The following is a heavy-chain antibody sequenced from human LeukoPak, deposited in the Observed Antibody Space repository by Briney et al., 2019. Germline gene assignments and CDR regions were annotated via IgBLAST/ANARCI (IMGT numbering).Heavy chain of an antibody. Sequence: PGGSLRLSCAASGFTFSSYSMNWVRQAPGKGLERVSSISSSSSYIYYADSVKGRFTISRDNAKNSLYLQMNSLRAEDTAVYYCARVLGYCSSTSCYPYGMDVWGQGTTVTVSS. V-gene: IGHV3-21*01. D-gene: IGHD2-2*01. CDR2: ISSSSSYI. J-gene: IGHJ6*02. CDR1: GFTFSSYS. CDR3: ARVLGYCSSTSCYPYGMDV.